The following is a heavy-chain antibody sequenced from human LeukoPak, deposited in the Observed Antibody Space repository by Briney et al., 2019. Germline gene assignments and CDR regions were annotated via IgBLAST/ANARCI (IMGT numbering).Heavy chain of an antibody. V-gene: IGHV3-23*01. J-gene: IGHJ4*02. CDR3: AKEMDYYDSSGYSFFDY. CDR1: GFAFSSYS. CDR2: ISGSGGST. D-gene: IGHD3-22*01. Sequence: GGSLRLSCAASGFAFSSYSMNWVRQAPGKGLEWVSAISGSGGSTYYADSVKGRFTISRDNSKNTLYLQMNSLRAEDTAVYYCAKEMDYYDSSGYSFFDYWGQGTLVTVSS.